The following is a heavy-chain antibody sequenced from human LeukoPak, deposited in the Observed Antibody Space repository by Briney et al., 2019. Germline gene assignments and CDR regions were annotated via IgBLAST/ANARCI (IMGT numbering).Heavy chain of an antibody. CDR1: GFTFSNAW. J-gene: IGHJ1*01. V-gene: IGHV3-15*01. CDR3: TTERYCSSTSCYYPEYFQH. Sequence: PGGSLRLSCAASGFTFSNAWMSWVRQAPGKGLEWVGRIKSKTDGGTTDYAAPVKGRFTISRDDSKNTLYLQMNSLQTEDTAVYYYTTERYCSSTSCYYPEYFQHWGQGTLVTVSS. D-gene: IGHD2-2*01. CDR2: IKSKTDGGTT.